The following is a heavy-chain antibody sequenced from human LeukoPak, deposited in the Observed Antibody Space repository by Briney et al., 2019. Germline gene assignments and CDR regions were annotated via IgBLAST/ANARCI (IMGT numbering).Heavy chain of an antibody. J-gene: IGHJ4*01. CDR3: AKVVQTGNSMFDY. Sequence: GGSLRLSCAASGFTFNSYAVSWVRQAPGKGLEWVSGFSETNSGIYYADSVKGRFTISRDNSRNTLYLQMNSLGVEDTAIYFCAKVVQTGNSMFDYWGQGALVTVSS. CDR1: GFTFNSYA. D-gene: IGHD2/OR15-2a*01. CDR2: FSETNSGI. V-gene: IGHV3-23*01.